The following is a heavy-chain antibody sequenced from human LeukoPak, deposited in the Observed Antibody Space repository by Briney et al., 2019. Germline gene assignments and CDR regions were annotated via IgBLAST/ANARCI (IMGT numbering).Heavy chain of an antibody. CDR1: GFTFSSYA. CDR3: AKAPGYYYYYGMDV. V-gene: IGHV3-23*01. J-gene: IGHJ6*02. CDR2: ISGSGGST. D-gene: IGHD3-10*01. Sequence: GGSLRLSCAASGFTFSSYAMSWVRQAPGKGLEWVSAISGSGGSTYYADSVKGRFTISRDNSKNTLYLQMNSLRAEDTAVYYCAKAPGYYYYYGMDVWGQGTTVTVSS.